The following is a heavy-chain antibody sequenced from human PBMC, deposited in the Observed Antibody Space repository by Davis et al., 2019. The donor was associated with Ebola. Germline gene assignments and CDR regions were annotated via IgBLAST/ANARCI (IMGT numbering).Heavy chain of an antibody. CDR3: ARGPSTGNSFSY. CDR2: IGSGGGSI. CDR1: GFTFSTYA. D-gene: IGHD6-13*01. J-gene: IGHJ4*02. V-gene: IGHV3-23*01. Sequence: GGSLRLSCAASGFTFSTYAMGWVRQAPGKGLEWVSSIGSGGGSIYYADSVKGRFTISRDNAKNSLYLQMNSLRAEDTAVYYCARGPSTGNSFSYWGQGTLVTVSS.